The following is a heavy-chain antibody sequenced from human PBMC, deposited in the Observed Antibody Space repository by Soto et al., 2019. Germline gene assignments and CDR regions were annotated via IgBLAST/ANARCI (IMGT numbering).Heavy chain of an antibody. CDR3: ARLPYYDFWSGYYPANWFDP. V-gene: IGHV1-18*01. CDR1: GYTFTSYG. CDR2: ISPNNGNA. D-gene: IGHD3-3*01. J-gene: IGHJ5*02. Sequence: GASVKVSCKASGYTFTSYGISWVRQAPGQGLEWMGWISPNNGNANYAQKLQGRVTITADKSTSTAYMELSSLRSEDTAVYYCARLPYYDFWSGYYPANWFDPWGQGTLVTVSS.